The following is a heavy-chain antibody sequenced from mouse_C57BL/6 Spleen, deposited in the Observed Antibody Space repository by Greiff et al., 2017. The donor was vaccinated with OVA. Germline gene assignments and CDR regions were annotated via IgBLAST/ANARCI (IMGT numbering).Heavy chain of an antibody. CDR1: GFTFSSYA. CDR2: ISDGGSYT. CDR3: ARDPQLYYFDY. J-gene: IGHJ2*01. V-gene: IGHV5-4*01. D-gene: IGHD3-1*01. Sequence: EVQLVESGGGLVKPGGSLKLSCAASGFTFSSYAMSWVRQTPEKRLEWVATISDGGSYTYYPDNVKGRFTISRDNAKNNLYLQMSHLKSEDTAMYYCARDPQLYYFDYWGQGTTLTVSS.